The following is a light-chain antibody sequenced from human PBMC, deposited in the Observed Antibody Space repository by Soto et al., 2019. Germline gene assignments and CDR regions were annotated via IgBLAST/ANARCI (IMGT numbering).Light chain of an antibody. J-gene: IGKJ2*01. CDR1: QSPLYSDGNTY. CDR2: KVS. V-gene: IGKV2-30*01. CDR3: MQGTHWPYT. Sequence: DVVMTQSPLSLPVTLGQPASISCRSSQSPLYSDGNTYLSWFHQRPGQSPRRLIYKVSNRDSGVPDRFSASGSGTDFTLQINRVEAEDVGVYYCMQGTHWPYTFGQGTKLEIK.